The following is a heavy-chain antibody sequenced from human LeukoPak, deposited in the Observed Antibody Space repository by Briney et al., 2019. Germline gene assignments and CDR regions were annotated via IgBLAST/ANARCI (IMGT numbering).Heavy chain of an antibody. V-gene: IGHV3-21*01. CDR2: ISSSSSYI. Sequence: GGSLRLSCAASGFTFSGYSMNWVRQAPGKGLEWVSSISSSSSYIYYADSVKGRFTISRDNAKNSLYLQMNSLRAEDTAVYYCARDGTLMVRAHWGQGTLVTVSS. J-gene: IGHJ4*02. CDR3: ARDGTLMVRAH. D-gene: IGHD3-10*01. CDR1: GFTFSGYS.